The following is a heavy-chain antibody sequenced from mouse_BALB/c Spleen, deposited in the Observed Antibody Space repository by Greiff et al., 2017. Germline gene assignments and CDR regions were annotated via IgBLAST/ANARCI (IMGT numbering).Heavy chain of an antibody. V-gene: IGHV5-9-3*01. Sequence: EVQGVESGGGLVKPGGSLKLSCAASGFTFSSYAMSWVRQTPEKRLEWVATISSGGSYTYYPDSVKGRFTISRDNARNILYLQMSSLRSEDTAMYYCARGLPLFAYWGQGTLVTVSA. CDR2: ISSGGSYT. D-gene: IGHD2-2*01. J-gene: IGHJ3*01. CDR3: ARGLPLFAY. CDR1: GFTFSSYA.